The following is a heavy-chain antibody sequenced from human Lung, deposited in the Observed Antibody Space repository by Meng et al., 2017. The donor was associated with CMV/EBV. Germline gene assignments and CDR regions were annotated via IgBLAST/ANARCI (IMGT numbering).Heavy chain of an antibody. CDR2: ITSTGDDA. CDR3: AKGGPTILTGFDY. D-gene: IGHD3-9*01. Sequence: CAASGFNFSDYAMHWVRQAPGKGLEWVSTITSTGDDAYYGDSVKGRATISRDNSKNTLYLQMNSLRAEDTAIYYCAKGGPTILTGFDYWSQGILVTVSS. V-gene: IGHV3-23*01. J-gene: IGHJ4*02. CDR1: GFNFSDYA.